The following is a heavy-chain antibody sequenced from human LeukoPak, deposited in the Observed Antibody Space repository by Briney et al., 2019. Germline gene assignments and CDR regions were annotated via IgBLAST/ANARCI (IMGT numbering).Heavy chain of an antibody. D-gene: IGHD6-13*01. CDR1: GGTFSSYA. Sequence: GASVRVSCKASGGTFSSYAISWVRQAPGQGLEWMGRIIPILGIANYAQKFQGRVTITADKSTSTAYMELSSLRSEDTAVYYCARVPIAAAGRAYNWFDPWGQGTLVTVSS. CDR3: ARVPIAAAGRAYNWFDP. CDR2: IIPILGIA. J-gene: IGHJ5*02. V-gene: IGHV1-69*04.